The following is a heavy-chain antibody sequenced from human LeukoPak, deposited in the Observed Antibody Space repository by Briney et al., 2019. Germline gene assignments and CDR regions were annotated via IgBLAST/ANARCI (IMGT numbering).Heavy chain of an antibody. D-gene: IGHD3-10*01. Sequence: AWALPLSCPVSGITLSNYGMSLVRQAPGEGLEWVAGLRGSGGCTNYADPVKGRFTISRDKAKNTLYLQMNSIRAEDKAVYFCATRGVVIRVIRVGFHKEAYYFDSWGQGALVTVSS. V-gene: IGHV3-23*01. CDR2: LRGSGGCT. CDR1: GITLSNYG. CDR3: ATRGVVIRVIRVGFHKEAYYFDS. J-gene: IGHJ4*02.